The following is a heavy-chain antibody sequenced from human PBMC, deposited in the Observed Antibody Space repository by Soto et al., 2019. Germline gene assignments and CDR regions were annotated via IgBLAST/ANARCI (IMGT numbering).Heavy chain of an antibody. V-gene: IGHV4-30-4*01. CDR2: IYYSGST. J-gene: IGHJ5*02. CDR3: ARDQLEGNWFDP. D-gene: IGHD1-1*01. Sequence: SETLSLTCTVSGGSISRDGDYWSWIRQHPGQGLEWIGYIYYSGSTYYNPSLKSRVTISVDKSKNQFSLKLNSVTAADTAVYYCARDQLEGNWFDPWGQGTLVTVSS. CDR1: GGSISRDGDY.